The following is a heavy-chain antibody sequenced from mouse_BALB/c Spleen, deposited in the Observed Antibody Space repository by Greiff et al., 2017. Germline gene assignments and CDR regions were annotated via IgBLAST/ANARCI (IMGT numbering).Heavy chain of an antibody. D-gene: IGHD1-1*01. J-gene: IGHJ3*01. CDR3: ARDNYYGSPWFAY. CDR2: ILPGSGST. V-gene: IGHV1-9*01. CDR1: GYTFSSYW. Sequence: VKLQESGAELMKPGASVKISCKATGYTFSSYWIEWVKQRPGHGLEWIGEILPGSGSTNYNEKFKGKATFTADTSSNTAYMQLSSLTSEDSAVYYCARDNYYGSPWFAYWGQGTLVTVSA.